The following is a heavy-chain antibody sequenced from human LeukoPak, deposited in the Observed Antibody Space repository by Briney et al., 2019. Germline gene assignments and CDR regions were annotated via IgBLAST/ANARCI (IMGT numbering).Heavy chain of an antibody. CDR1: GGSFSGYY. J-gene: IGHJ3*02. D-gene: IGHD2-15*01. CDR3: ARAPRGVVVKSDAFDI. V-gene: IGHV4-34*01. CDR2: INHSGST. Sequence: SETLSLTCAVYGGSFSGYYRSWIRQPPGKGLEWIGEINHSGSTNYNPSLKSRVTISVDTSKNQFSLKLSSVTAADTAVYYCARAPRGVVVKSDAFDIWGQGTMVTVSS.